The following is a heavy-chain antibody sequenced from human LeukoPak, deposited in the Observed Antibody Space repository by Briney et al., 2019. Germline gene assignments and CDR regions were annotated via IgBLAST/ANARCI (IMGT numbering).Heavy chain of an antibody. J-gene: IGHJ6*02. CDR2: ISGSGGST. CDR1: GFTFSSYA. V-gene: IGHV3-23*01. D-gene: IGHD6-13*01. Sequence: GGSLRLSCAASGFTFSSYAMSWVRQAPGKGLEWVSAISGSGGSTYYADSVKGRFTISRDNSKNTLYLQMNSLRAEDTAVYYCAKDNWEAAAGTDYYYYGMDVWGQGTTVTVSS. CDR3: AKDNWEAAAGTDYYYYGMDV.